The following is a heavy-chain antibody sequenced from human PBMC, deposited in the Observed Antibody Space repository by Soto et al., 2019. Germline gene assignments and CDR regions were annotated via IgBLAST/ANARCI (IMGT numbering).Heavy chain of an antibody. J-gene: IGHJ6*02. CDR3: AREPRVDGQDYYYYYGMDV. CDR2: IYYSGST. Sequence: QVQLQESGPGLVKPSQTLSLTCTVSGGSISSGDYYWSWIRQPPGKGLEWIGYIYYSGSTYYNPSLKSRVTISVDTSKNQSSLKLSSVTAADTAVYYCAREPRVDGQDYYYYYGMDVWGQGTTVTVSS. V-gene: IGHV4-30-4*01. CDR1: GGSISSGDYY. D-gene: IGHD5-12*01.